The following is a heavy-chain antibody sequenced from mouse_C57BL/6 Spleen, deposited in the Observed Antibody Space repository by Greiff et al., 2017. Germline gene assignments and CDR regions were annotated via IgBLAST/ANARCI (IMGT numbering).Heavy chain of an antibody. D-gene: IGHD1-1*01. Sequence: EVKLQESGPGLVKPSQSLSLTCSVTGYSITSGYYWNWIRQFPGNKLEWMGYISYDGSNNYNPSLKNRISITRDTSKNQFFLKLNSVTTEDTATYYCARTTEGYYYAMDYWGQGTSVTVSS. CDR1: GYSITSGYY. J-gene: IGHJ4*01. CDR3: ARTTEGYYYAMDY. CDR2: ISYDGSN. V-gene: IGHV3-6*01.